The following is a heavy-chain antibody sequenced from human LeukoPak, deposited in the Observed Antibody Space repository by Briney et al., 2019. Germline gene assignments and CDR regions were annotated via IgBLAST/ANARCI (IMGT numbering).Heavy chain of an antibody. Sequence: TGGSLRLSCAASGFTFSSYDMHWVRQATGKGLEWVSAIGTAGDTYYPGSVKGRFTISRENAKNSLYLQMNSLRAGDTAVYYCARGPYSSSWWSRGSVNPVWFDPWGQGTLVTVSS. D-gene: IGHD6-13*01. CDR3: ARGPYSSSWWSRGSVNPVWFDP. CDR2: IGTAGDT. J-gene: IGHJ5*02. V-gene: IGHV3-13*01. CDR1: GFTFSSYD.